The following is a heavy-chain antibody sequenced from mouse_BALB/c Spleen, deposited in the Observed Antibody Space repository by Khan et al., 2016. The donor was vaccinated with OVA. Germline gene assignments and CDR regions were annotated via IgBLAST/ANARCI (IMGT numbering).Heavy chain of an antibody. CDR1: GFTFSTYG. CDR3: ARFAYYYDSEGFAY. J-gene: IGHJ3*01. Sequence: EVQLVESGGDLVKPEGSLKLSCAASGFTFSTYGMSWVRQTPDKRLEWVATISSGGSYTYYPDSVQGRFTISRDNAKNTRDLQMSSLKSEDTAMFYCARFAYYYDSEGFAYWGQGTLVTVSA. CDR2: ISSGGSYT. D-gene: IGHD1-1*01. V-gene: IGHV5-6*01.